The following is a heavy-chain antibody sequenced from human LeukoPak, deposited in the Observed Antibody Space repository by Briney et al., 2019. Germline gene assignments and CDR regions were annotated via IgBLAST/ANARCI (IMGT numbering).Heavy chain of an antibody. Sequence: SETLSLTCTVSGGSISSSSYYWGWIRQPPGKGLEWIGSIYYSGSTYYNPSLKSRVTISVDTSKNQFSLKLSSVTAADTAVYYCARGITAAANPFDYWGQGTLVTVSS. J-gene: IGHJ4*02. CDR1: GGSISSSSYY. CDR2: IYYSGST. CDR3: ARGITAAANPFDY. V-gene: IGHV4-39*01. D-gene: IGHD6-13*01.